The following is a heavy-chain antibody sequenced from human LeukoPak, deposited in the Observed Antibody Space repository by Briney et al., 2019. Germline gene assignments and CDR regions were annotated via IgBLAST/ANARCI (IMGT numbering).Heavy chain of an antibody. V-gene: IGHV3-30-3*01. Sequence: GGSLRLSCAASGFTFSSYAMHWVRQAPGKGLEWVAVISYDGSNKYYADSVKGRFTISRDNSKNTLYLQMNSLRADDTAVYYCAKGLDIVVVPAPFDSWGQGTLVTVSS. CDR3: AKGLDIVVVPAPFDS. CDR2: ISYDGSNK. J-gene: IGHJ4*02. CDR1: GFTFSSYA. D-gene: IGHD2-2*03.